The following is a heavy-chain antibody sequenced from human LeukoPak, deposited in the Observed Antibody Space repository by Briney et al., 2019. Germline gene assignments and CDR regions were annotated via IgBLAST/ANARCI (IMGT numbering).Heavy chain of an antibody. CDR2: INPTGGST. CDR3: ARARYDYVWGSYRESNWFDP. V-gene: IGHV1-46*01. Sequence: WASVKVSCKASGYTFTSYYMHWVRQAPGQGLEWMGLINPTGGSTGYAQKFQGRVTMTRNTSISTAYMELSSLRSEDTAVYYCARARYDYVWGSYRESNWFDPWGQGTLVTVSS. D-gene: IGHD3-16*02. J-gene: IGHJ5*02. CDR1: GYTFTSYY.